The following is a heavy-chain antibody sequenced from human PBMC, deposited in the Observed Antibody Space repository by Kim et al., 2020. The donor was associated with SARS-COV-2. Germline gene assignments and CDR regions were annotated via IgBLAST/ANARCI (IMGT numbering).Heavy chain of an antibody. CDR1: GFTFNDYS. CDR3: AREKVYNSSGYIYYYGM. CDR2: ISSTGDTI. J-gene: IGHJ6*01. V-gene: IGHV3-11*04. D-gene: IGHD3-22*01. Sequence: GGSLRLSCAASGFTFNDYSMSWIRQAPGKGLEWVSYISSTGDTIFYADSVKGRFTISRDNAKNSLYLQMNSLRAEDTSVYYCAREKVYNSSGYIYYYGM.